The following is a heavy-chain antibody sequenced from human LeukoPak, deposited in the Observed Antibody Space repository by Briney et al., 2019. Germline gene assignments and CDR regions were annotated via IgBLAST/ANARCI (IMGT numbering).Heavy chain of an antibody. V-gene: IGHV3-15*01. D-gene: IGHD2-15*01. J-gene: IGHJ4*02. CDR2: IKTNTDGGTT. Sequence: GGSLRLSCAVSGLTFTNAWMSWVRQAPEKGLEWVGRIKTNTDGGTTDYTAPVKGRFTISRDDSKNMLYLQMNSLNAEDTGVYYCATSGQRWSYFDYWGQGTLVTVSS. CDR1: GLTFTNAW. CDR3: ATSGQRWSYFDY.